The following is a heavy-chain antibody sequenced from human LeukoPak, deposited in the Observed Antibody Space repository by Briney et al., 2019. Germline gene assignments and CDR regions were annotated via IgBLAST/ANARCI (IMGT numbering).Heavy chain of an antibody. J-gene: IGHJ6*02. CDR3: ARGHYGMDV. V-gene: IGHV3-11*06. Sequence: GGSLRLSCSASGITFSSHAMHWIRQAPGKGLEWVSYIGTRSSYTNYADSVKGRFTISRDNAKNSLYLQMNSLRAEDTAVYYCARGHYGMDVWGQGTTVTVSS. CDR1: GITFSSHA. CDR2: IGTRSSYT.